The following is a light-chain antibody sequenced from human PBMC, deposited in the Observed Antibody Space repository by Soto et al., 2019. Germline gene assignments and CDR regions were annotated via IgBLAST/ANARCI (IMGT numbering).Light chain of an antibody. Sequence: DIQMTQSPSSLSASVGDRVTITCRASQSISRYLNWYQQKPGKAPKLLIYAAYSLQGGVPSRFSGSGSGTDFTLTISRLQPEDFATYYCQQSYSTPPGTFGQVTKLEIK. CDR2: AAY. CDR3: QQSYSTPPGT. CDR1: QSISRY. V-gene: IGKV1-39*01. J-gene: IGKJ2*01.